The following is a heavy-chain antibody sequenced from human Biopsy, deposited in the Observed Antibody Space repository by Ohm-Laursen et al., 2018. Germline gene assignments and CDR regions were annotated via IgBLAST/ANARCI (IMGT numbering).Heavy chain of an antibody. CDR2: VYYTGST. Sequence: SVTLSLTCTVSGDSISSYYWSWIPQPPGKGLEWVVYVYYTGSTDYNPSLQSRVTISVDTSKNHFSLRLRSVTPADTAIYYCARDRGYYSDRTVPGYFDLWGRGTLVTVSS. V-gene: IGHV4-59*01. CDR3: ARDRGYYSDRTVPGYFDL. D-gene: IGHD3-22*01. J-gene: IGHJ2*01. CDR1: GDSISSYY.